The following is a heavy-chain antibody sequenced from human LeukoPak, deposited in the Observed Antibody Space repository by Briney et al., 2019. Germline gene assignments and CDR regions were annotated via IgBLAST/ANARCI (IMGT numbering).Heavy chain of an antibody. CDR1: GFTFSNYA. D-gene: IGHD4-17*01. Sequence: QSGGSLRLSCEAPGFTFSNYALIWVRRAPGKGLEWVSAINGNGGGTYYADAVKGRFTISRDNSKNTLYLQMNSLRAEDTAVYYCARDPNGDYVGAFEFWGQGTMVTVSS. CDR3: ARDPNGDYVGAFEF. J-gene: IGHJ3*01. CDR2: INGNGGGT. V-gene: IGHV3-23*01.